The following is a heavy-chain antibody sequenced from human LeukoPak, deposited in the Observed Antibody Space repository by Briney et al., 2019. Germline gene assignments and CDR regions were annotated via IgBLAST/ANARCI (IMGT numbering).Heavy chain of an antibody. CDR2: INHSGST. D-gene: IGHD6-13*01. CDR3: ARGKYSSSWYCNWFDP. CDR1: GGSFSGYY. Sequence: SETLSLTCAVYGGSFSGYYWSWIRQPPGKGLEWIGEINHSGSTNYNPSLKSRVTISVDTSKNQFSLKLSSVTAADTAVYYCARGKYSSSWYCNWFDPWGQGTLVTVSS. V-gene: IGHV4-34*01. J-gene: IGHJ5*02.